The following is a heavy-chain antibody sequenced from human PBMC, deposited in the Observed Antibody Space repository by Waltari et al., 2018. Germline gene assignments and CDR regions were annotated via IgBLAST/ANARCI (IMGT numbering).Heavy chain of an antibody. Sequence: EVQLVESGGGLVQPGGSLSLSCPASGFPFRNYWIAWVRQAPGRGLEWVANIKQDGSQTYYVDSVKGRFTISRDNARNSLYLQMDSLRDEDTALYYCARDRGWNTLDYWGQGTLVTVSS. CDR1: GFPFRNYW. CDR2: IKQDGSQT. J-gene: IGHJ4*02. CDR3: ARDRGWNTLDY. D-gene: IGHD6-19*01. V-gene: IGHV3-7*04.